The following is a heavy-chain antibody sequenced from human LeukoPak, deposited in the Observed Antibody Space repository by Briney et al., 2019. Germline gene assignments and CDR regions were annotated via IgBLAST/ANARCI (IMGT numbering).Heavy chain of an antibody. D-gene: IGHD6-19*01. V-gene: IGHV3-11*05. CDR1: AFIFSHYY. Sequence: PGGSLRLSCATSAFIFSHYYMSWIRQAPGKGLEWVSYISSSSSSTNYADSVRGRFTNTRDNGKNSLYLQMNNLRGEGTAVYYCGRGGKWLETQFVYWGQGTLVTVSS. CDR3: GRGGKWLETQFVY. CDR2: ISSSSSST. J-gene: IGHJ4*02.